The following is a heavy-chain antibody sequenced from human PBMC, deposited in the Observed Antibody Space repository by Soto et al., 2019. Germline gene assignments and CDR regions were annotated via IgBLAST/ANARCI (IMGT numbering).Heavy chain of an antibody. D-gene: IGHD5-18*01. CDR2: VYYSGST. Sequence: PSETLSLTCTVSGVSIRSYYWSWIRHPPGKGLEWIGYVYYSGSTDYNPSLKSRVTISVDTSKNQFSLKLRSVTAADTAVYYCARDSYNFEDWGQGTLVTVSS. CDR3: ARDSYNFED. J-gene: IGHJ4*02. V-gene: IGHV4-59*01. CDR1: GVSIRSYY.